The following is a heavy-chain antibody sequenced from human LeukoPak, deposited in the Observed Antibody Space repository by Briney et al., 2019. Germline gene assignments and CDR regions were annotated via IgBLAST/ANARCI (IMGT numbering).Heavy chain of an antibody. V-gene: IGHV1-8*01. CDR3: ARAIYYDSSGYYYYFDY. J-gene: IGHJ4*02. D-gene: IGHD3-22*01. CDR2: MNPNSGNT. Sequence: ASVKVSCKASGCTFTSYDINWVRQATGQGLEWMGWMNPNSGNTGYAQKFQGRVTMTRNTSISTAYMELSSLRSEDTAVYYCARAIYYDSSGYYYYFDYWGQGTLVTVSS. CDR1: GCTFTSYD.